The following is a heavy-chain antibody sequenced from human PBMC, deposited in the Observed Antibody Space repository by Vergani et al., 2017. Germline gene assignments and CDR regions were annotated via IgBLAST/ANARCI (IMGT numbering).Heavy chain of an antibody. CDR3: GRASHFINCYSEGPNGPGYYYMDV. D-gene: IGHD2-21*01. J-gene: IGHJ6*03. V-gene: IGHV4-61*02. Sequence: QVQLQESGPGLLKPSQTLSLTCTVSGASVSRGTYYWTWIRQPAGKKLEWIVRMYTSGHTIYNPSLESRVTMSVDTSKNQFSLQLSSVTAADTAVYYCGRASHFINCYSEGPNGPGYYYMDVWGKGTTVTVSS. CDR2: MYTSGHT. CDR1: GASVSRGTYY.